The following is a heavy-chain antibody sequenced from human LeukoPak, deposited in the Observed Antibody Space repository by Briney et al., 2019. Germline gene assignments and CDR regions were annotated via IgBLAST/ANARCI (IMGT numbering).Heavy chain of an antibody. CDR1: GFTFSDYV. CDR3: APPTGVALYDSSGY. V-gene: IGHV3-23*01. CDR2: ISGSGGST. Sequence: GGSLRLSCAASGFTFSDYVMNWVRQAPGEGLEWVSTISGSGGSTYYADSVKGRFTISRDNSKNTLYLQMNGLRAEDTAIYYCAPPTGVALYDSSGYWGQGTLVTVCS. J-gene: IGHJ4*02. D-gene: IGHD3-22*01.